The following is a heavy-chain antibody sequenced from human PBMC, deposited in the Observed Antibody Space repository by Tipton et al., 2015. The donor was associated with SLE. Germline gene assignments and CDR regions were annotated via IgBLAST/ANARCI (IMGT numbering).Heavy chain of an antibody. D-gene: IGHD3-22*01. Sequence: SLRLSCAASGFTFSSYAMHWVRQAPGKGLEWVAVISYDGSNKYYADSVKGRFTISRDNSKNTLYLQMNSLRAEDTATYFCARGPMTLMVVVTLDYWGQGTLVTVSS. CDR2: ISYDGSNK. J-gene: IGHJ4*02. CDR3: ARGPMTLMVVVTLDY. V-gene: IGHV3-30*04. CDR1: GFTFSSYA.